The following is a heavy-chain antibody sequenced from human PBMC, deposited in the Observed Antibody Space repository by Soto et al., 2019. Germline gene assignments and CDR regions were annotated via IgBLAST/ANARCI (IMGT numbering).Heavy chain of an antibody. CDR3: AKVRQSGIGADFDI. CDR2: ISGSGGST. V-gene: IGHV3-23*01. Sequence: GGSLRLSCAASGFTFSSYAMSWVRQAPGKGLEWVSAISGSGGSTYYADSMKGRFTISRDNSKNTLYLQMNSLSAEDRAVYYCAKVRQSGIGADFDIWGQGTMVTVSS. CDR1: GFTFSSYA. D-gene: IGHD3-10*01. J-gene: IGHJ3*02.